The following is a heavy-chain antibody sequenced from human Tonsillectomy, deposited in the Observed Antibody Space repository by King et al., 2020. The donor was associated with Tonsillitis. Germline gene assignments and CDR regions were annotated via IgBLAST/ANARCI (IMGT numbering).Heavy chain of an antibody. J-gene: IGHJ5*02. V-gene: IGHV3-23*04. CDR2: ISGNVGST. D-gene: IGHD4-17*01. CDR3: AKSSAEMTTVTRGWFDP. CDR1: GFTFSSYA. Sequence: VQLVQSGGGLVQPGGSLRLSCVASGFTFSSYAMSWVRQAPGKGLEWVSVISGNVGSTYYADSVKGRFTISRDMSKNTLLLQMNSLRVEDTAVYYCAKSSAEMTTVTRGWFDPWGQGTLVTVSS.